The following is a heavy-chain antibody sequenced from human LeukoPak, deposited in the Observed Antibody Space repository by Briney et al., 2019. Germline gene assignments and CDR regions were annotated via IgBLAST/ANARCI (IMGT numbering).Heavy chain of an antibody. CDR1: GFTFRSYG. CDR2: IRYDGSNK. V-gene: IGHV3-30*02. CDR3: ANGGGAYDVIDY. J-gene: IGHJ4*02. D-gene: IGHD3-16*01. Sequence: PGGSLRLSCAASGFTFRSYGMHCVRQAPGKGLEWVAYIRYDGSNKFYTVSVKGRFTISRDNSKNTLYLQMNSLRSEDTGVYYCANGGGAYDVIDYWGQGTLVTVSS.